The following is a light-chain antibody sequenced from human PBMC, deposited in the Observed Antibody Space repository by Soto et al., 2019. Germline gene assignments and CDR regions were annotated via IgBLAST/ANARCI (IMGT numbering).Light chain of an antibody. CDR2: GVS. Sequence: EIVMTQSPATLSASPGERVTLSCRASQSVSSNLAWYQQKPGQAPRLLIYGVSTRATGVPASFSGSWSGTEYTLTISSLQSEDFALYYCQHYNKWPITFGGGTKVEIK. V-gene: IGKV3-15*01. J-gene: IGKJ4*01. CDR3: QHYNKWPIT. CDR1: QSVSSN.